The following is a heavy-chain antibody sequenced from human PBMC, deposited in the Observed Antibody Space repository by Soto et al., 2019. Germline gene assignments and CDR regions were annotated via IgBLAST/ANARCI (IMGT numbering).Heavy chain of an antibody. J-gene: IGHJ4*02. Sequence: PSETLSLTCTVSGGSVSNGDYYWSWIRQPPGKGLEWIGYIFYSGSAHYNPSLKSRVTISIDTSKSQFSLKLSSVTAADTAVYYCARSARDYYEFWGQGTLVTVSS. CDR1: GGSVSNGDYY. CDR2: IFYSGSA. CDR3: ARSARDYYEF. V-gene: IGHV4-30-4*01.